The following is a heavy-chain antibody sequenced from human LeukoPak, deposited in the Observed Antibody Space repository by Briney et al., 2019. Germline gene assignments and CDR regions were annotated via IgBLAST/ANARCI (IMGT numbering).Heavy chain of an antibody. CDR1: GGSISSGSYY. Sequence: SETLSLTCTVSGGSISSGSYYWSWIRQPAGKGLEWIGRIYTSGSTNYNPSLKSRVTISVDTSKNQFSLKLSSVTAADTAVYYCARGQHIVVRSYYYMDVWGKGTTVTISS. CDR2: IYTSGST. CDR3: ARGQHIVVRSYYYMDV. D-gene: IGHD2-21*01. V-gene: IGHV4-61*02. J-gene: IGHJ6*03.